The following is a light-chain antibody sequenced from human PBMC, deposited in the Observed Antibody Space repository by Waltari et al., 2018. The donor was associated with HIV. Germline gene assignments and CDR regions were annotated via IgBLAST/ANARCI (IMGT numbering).Light chain of an antibody. V-gene: IGLV2-8*01. CDR3: AAYAGNNIVI. CDR2: DVN. Sequence: QSALTQPPSASGSPGQSVTVSCPGTSSDMGYFNYVSWYQQPPGKAPKLLIYDVNKRPSGVPDRFSASKSGATASLTVSGLLAEDEADYYCAAYAGNNIVIFGGGTKVTV. CDR1: SSDMGYFNY. J-gene: IGLJ2*01.